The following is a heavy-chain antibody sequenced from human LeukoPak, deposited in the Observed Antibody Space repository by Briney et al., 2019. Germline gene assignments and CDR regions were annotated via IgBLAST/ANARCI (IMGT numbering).Heavy chain of an antibody. J-gene: IGHJ5*02. CDR2: ITGSSTYI. D-gene: IGHD4-11*01. V-gene: IGHV3-21*01. CDR1: GFTFSSYT. Sequence: PGGSLRLSCAVSGFTFSSYTMNWVRQAPGKGLEWVSSITGSSTYIYYADSVKGRFTISRDNAKNSLYLQMNNLGAEDTAVYYCARDLTVTSTCWFDRWGQGTLVTVSS. CDR3: ARDLTVTSTCWFDR.